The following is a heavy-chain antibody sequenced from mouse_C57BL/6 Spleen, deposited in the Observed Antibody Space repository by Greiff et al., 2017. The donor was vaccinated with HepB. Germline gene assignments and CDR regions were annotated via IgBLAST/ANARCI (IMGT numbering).Heavy chain of an antibody. CDR1: GYTFTSYW. CDR2: IDPSDSYT. D-gene: IGHD1-1*01. Sequence: QVQLQQPGAELVKPGASVKLSCKASGYTFTSYWMQWVKQRPGQGLEWIGEIDPSDSYTNYNQKFKGKATLTVDTSSSTAYMQLSSLTSEDSAVYYCARVITTVVDKDAMDYWGQGTSVTVSS. J-gene: IGHJ4*01. V-gene: IGHV1-50*01. CDR3: ARVITTVVDKDAMDY.